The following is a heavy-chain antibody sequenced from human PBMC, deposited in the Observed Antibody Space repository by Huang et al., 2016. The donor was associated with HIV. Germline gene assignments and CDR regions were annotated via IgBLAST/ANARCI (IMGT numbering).Heavy chain of an antibody. CDR2: VYDSGTT. J-gene: IGHJ5*02. CDR3: VRDQGRLAVGGIDNWFDP. V-gene: IGHV4-59*02. Sequence: QVRLQESGPGLVKPSETLSLSCTVSGDSVSIHYWGWIRHPPGKGLELIGTVYDSGTTQYNPRLKSRITRSVDTSKNGFSLNITSVSAADAAMYFCVRDQGRLAVGGIDNWFDPWGQGALVTVSS. CDR1: GDSVSIHY. D-gene: IGHD6-19*01.